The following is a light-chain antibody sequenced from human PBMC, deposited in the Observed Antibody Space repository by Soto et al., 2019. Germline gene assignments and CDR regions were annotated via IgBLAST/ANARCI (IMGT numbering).Light chain of an antibody. V-gene: IGLV2-11*01. J-gene: IGLJ1*01. CDR2: HVS. CDR3: SSFAGGPYV. Sequence: QSVLTQPRSVSGSPGQSVAISCTGTSSDIGGYNYVSWHQQHPGRAPKLVIYHVSKRPSGVPDRFSGSKSGNTASLTISGLQTEDEADYYCSSFAGGPYVFGTGTKVTVL. CDR1: SSDIGGYNY.